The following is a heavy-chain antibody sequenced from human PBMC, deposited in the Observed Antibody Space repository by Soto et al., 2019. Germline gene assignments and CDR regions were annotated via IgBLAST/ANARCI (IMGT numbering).Heavy chain of an antibody. D-gene: IGHD6-19*01. Sequence: GGSLRLSCAASGFTFNTYGMHWVRQAPGKGLEWVAFISYDGSNEYYADSVKGRFTISRDNSKNTVFLQMNSLRGEDTAVYYCAKSLAVAAGSFDPSGQGALVTVSS. CDR3: AKSLAVAAGSFDP. J-gene: IGHJ5*02. V-gene: IGHV3-30*18. CDR1: GFTFNTYG. CDR2: ISYDGSNE.